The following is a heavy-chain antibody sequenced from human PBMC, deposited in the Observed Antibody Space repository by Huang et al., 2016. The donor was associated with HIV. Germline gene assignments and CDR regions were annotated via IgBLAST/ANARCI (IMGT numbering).Heavy chain of an antibody. D-gene: IGHD3-3*01. Sequence: QVQLVQSGSELKKPGASVKVSCKASGYTFTSYAMNWVLQAPGQGLEWMGWINTNTGNPTYAQGFTGRFVFSLDTSVSTAYLQISSLKAEDTAVYYCARVTIFGIVNSYNWFDPWGQGTLVTVSS. CDR2: INTNTGNP. CDR1: GYTFTSYA. V-gene: IGHV7-4-1*02. CDR3: ARVTIFGIVNSYNWFDP. J-gene: IGHJ5*02.